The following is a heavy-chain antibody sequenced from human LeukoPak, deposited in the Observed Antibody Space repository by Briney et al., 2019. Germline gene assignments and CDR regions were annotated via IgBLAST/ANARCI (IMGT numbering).Heavy chain of an antibody. CDR2: IHHSGST. D-gene: IGHD1-7*01. Sequence: SETLSLTCTVSGYSISSGYYWGWIRQPPGKGLEWIGSIHHSGSTYYNPSLKSRVTISEDTSKNQFSLKLNSVTAADTAGYYCAREANWNYGYWGQGTLVTVSS. CDR3: AREANWNYGY. V-gene: IGHV4-38-2*02. CDR1: GYSISSGYY. J-gene: IGHJ4*02.